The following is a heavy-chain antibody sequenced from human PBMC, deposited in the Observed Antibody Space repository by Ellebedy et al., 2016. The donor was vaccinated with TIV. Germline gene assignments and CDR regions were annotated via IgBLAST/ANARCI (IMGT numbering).Heavy chain of an antibody. CDR1: GGSISSGGYY. CDR3: ARHRGAMGYSYGLSTVVTPFDY. V-gene: IGHV4-31*03. J-gene: IGHJ4*02. CDR2: IYYSGST. Sequence: SETLSLXXTVSGGSISSGGYYWSWIRQHPGKGLEWIGYIYYSGSTYYNPSLKSRVTISVDTSKNQFSLKLSSVTAADTAVYYCARHRGAMGYSYGLSTVVTPFDYWGQGTLVTVSS. D-gene: IGHD4-23*01.